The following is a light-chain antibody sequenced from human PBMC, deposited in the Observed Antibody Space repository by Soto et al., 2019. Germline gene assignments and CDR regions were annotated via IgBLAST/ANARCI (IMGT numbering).Light chain of an antibody. CDR1: SSDVGSYNY. V-gene: IGLV2-14*01. Sequence: QSALAQPASVSGSPGQSITISCTGTSSDVGSYNYVSWYQQHPGKAPKLMTYEVSDRPSGISSRFSGSKSGNTASLTISGLQTEDEADYYCSSYTRSSTLFGTGTKVTVL. J-gene: IGLJ1*01. CDR3: SSYTRSSTL. CDR2: EVS.